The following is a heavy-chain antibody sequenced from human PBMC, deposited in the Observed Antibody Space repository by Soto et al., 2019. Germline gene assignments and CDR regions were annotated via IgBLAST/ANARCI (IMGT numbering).Heavy chain of an antibody. D-gene: IGHD1-7*01. J-gene: IGHJ4*02. CDR1: GGTFRNYA. Sequence: ASVKVSCKASGGTFRNYAFSWVRQAPGQGLEWMGGIIPIFGKANCEQRFQGRLTITADESTSTAYMELNSLRSEDTAVYFCARDLYINWYYPLDSWGQGTLVTVSS. V-gene: IGHV1-69*13. CDR3: ARDLYINWYYPLDS. CDR2: IIPIFGKA.